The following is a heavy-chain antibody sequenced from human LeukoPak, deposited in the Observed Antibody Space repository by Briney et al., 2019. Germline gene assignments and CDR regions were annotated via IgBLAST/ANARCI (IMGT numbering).Heavy chain of an antibody. CDR1: GLTFSSYW. D-gene: IGHD5-24*01. J-gene: IGHJ4*02. V-gene: IGHV3-7*01. Sequence: GGSLRLSCAASGLTFSSYWMTWVRQAPGTGLEWVANINQDGSTKYYVDSVQGRFTISRDNARSSLYLQMNSLRAEDTAVYYCATDRGYLQFDYWGQGTLVTVSS. CDR2: INQDGSTK. CDR3: ATDRGYLQFDY.